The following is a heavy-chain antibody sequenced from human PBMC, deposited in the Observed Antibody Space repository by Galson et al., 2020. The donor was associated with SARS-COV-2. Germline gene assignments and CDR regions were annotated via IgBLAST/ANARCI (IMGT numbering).Heavy chain of an antibody. CDR3: ARAETYCTNGIDY. CDR1: GFTFSSYA. J-gene: IGHJ4*02. V-gene: IGHV3-30-3*01. D-gene: IGHD2-8*01. Sequence: GESLKISCAASGFTFSSYAMHWVRQAPGKGLEWVAVISYDGSNKYYADSVKGRFTISRDNSKNTLYLQMNSLRAEDTAVYYCARAETYCTNGIDYWGQGTLVTVSS. CDR2: ISYDGSNK.